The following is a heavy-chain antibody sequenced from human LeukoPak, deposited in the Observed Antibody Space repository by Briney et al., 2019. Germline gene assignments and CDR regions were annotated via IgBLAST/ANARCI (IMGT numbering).Heavy chain of an antibody. CDR1: GGSISSSTYY. D-gene: IGHD2-21*02. J-gene: IGHJ5*02. V-gene: IGHV4-61*05. CDR3: ARHGREVTYDP. Sequence: SETLSLTCTVSGGSISSSTYYWGWIRQPPGKGLEWIGYIYYSGSTNYNPSLKSRVTISVDTSKNQFSLKLSSVTAADTAVYYCARHGREVTYDPWGQGTLVTVSS. CDR2: IYYSGST.